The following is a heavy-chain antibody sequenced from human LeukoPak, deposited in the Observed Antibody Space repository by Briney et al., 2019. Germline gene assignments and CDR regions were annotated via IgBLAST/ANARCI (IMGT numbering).Heavy chain of an antibody. CDR2: IYTSGST. V-gene: IGHV4-61*02. CDR3: AREVKGYYDSSGSENFDY. Sequence: SQTLSLTCTVSGGSISSGSYYWSWIRQPAGKGLEWIGRIYTSGSTNYNPSLKSRATISVDTSKNQFSLKLSSVTAADTAVYYCAREVKGYYDSSGSENFDYWGQGTLVTVSS. D-gene: IGHD3-22*01. CDR1: GGSISSGSYY. J-gene: IGHJ4*02.